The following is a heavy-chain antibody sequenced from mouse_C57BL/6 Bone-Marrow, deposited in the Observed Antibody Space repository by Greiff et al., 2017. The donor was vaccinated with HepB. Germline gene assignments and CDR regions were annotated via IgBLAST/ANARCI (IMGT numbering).Heavy chain of an antibody. CDR3: TRTPTGKFAY. CDR2: IYPGNSDT. J-gene: IGHJ3*01. D-gene: IGHD4-1*02. Sequence: VQLQQSGTVLARPGASVKMSCKTSGYTFTSYWMHWVKQRPGQGLEWIGAIYPGNSDTSYNQKFKGKAKLTAVTSASTAYMELSSLTNEDSAVYYCTRTPTGKFAYWGQGTLVTVSA. V-gene: IGHV1-5*01. CDR1: GYTFTSYW.